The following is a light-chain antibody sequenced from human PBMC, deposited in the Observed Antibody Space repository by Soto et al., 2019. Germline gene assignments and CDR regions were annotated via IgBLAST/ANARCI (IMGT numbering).Light chain of an antibody. Sequence: EMVLTQSPGTLSLSPGERAILSCGASQSVSSGYLAWYQQKPGQAPRLLIYGASSRATGIPDRFSGSGSGTDFTLTISRLESEDFAVYYCQQYGSSPPFTFGPGTKVDIK. CDR2: GAS. CDR3: QQYGSSPPFT. CDR1: QSVSSGY. V-gene: IGKV3-20*01. J-gene: IGKJ3*01.